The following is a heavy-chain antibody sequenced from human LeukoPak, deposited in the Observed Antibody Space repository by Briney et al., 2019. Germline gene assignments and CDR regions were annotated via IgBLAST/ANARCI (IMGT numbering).Heavy chain of an antibody. D-gene: IGHD3-3*01. Sequence: SETLSLTCTVSGGSISSYYWSWIRQPPGKGLEWIGYIYYSGSTNYNPSLKSRVTISVDTSKNQFSLKLSSVTAADTAVYYCASQPAITTFGVADHAFDIWGQGTMVTVSS. V-gene: IGHV4-59*01. CDR1: GGSISSYY. J-gene: IGHJ3*02. CDR2: IYYSGST. CDR3: ASQPAITTFGVADHAFDI.